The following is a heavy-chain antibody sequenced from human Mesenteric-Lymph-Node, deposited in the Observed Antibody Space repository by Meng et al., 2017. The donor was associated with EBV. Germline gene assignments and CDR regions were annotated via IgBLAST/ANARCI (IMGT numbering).Heavy chain of an antibody. V-gene: IGHV3-30-3*01. CDR3: STGGHYSGD. Sequence: GHVGECGGGVVQPGRSLRLSCATSGLTFGDYAMHWVRQAPGKGLEWVAVIIYDGNKKNYADFVEGRFTISRDNSKNTLYLQMNSLKTEDTAVYYCSTGGHYSGDWGQGTLVTVSS. CDR1: GLTFGDYA. J-gene: IGHJ4*02. CDR2: IIYDGNKK. D-gene: IGHD2-15*01.